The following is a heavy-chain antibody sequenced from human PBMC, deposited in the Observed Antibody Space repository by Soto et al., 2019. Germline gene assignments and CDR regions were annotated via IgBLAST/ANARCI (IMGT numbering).Heavy chain of an antibody. J-gene: IGHJ6*02. CDR3: ARVERTLSTPFAYGMDV. CDR2: IYHTGNT. D-gene: IGHD2-2*01. Sequence: QLQLQESGSGLVKPSQTLSLTCTVSGGSINSGGYSWIWIRQPPGKGLEWIGYIYHTGNTFYNPSRQSRGTISVDQSKNQFSLSLGSVTAADTAMYYCARVERTLSTPFAYGMDVWGQGTTVTVSS. V-gene: IGHV4-30-2*01. CDR1: GGSINSGGYS.